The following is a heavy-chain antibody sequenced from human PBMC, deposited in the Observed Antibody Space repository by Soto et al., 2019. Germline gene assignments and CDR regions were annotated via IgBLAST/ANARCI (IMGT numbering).Heavy chain of an antibody. CDR1: GSSISTCGYY. CDR3: APNGGDYDGSGPKYFPH. V-gene: IGHV4-31*03. J-gene: IGHJ1*01. Sequence: SETLSLTCTVSGSSISTCGYYWSWIRQHTGQGLECIGYIYYSGSTYYNPSLKSRVTISVDTSKNKFCLRLSSVKAADTAMYYCAPNGGDYDGSGPKYFPHGGQGTLVNVSS. D-gene: IGHD3-22*01. CDR2: IYYSGST.